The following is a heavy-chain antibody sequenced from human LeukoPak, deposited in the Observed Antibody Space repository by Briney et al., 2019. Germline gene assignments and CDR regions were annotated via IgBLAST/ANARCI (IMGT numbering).Heavy chain of an antibody. J-gene: IGHJ3*02. V-gene: IGHV3-33*08. CDR1: GLSVSSNY. CDR2: IWYDGSNK. CDR3: ARGIGGRDDDAFDI. Sequence: TGGSLRLSCVASGLSVSSNYMSWVRQAPGKGLEWVAVIWYDGSNKYYADSVEGRFTISRDNSKNTLYLQMNSLRAEDTAVYYCARGIGGRDDDAFDIWGQGTMVTVSS. D-gene: IGHD5-24*01.